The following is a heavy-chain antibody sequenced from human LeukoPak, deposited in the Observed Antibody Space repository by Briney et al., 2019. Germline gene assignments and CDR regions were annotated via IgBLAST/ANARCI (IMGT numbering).Heavy chain of an antibody. CDR1: GFTFSSYW. J-gene: IGHJ2*01. V-gene: IGHV3-74*01. CDR3: ARWELLHWYFDL. Sequence: PGGSLRLSCAASGFTFSSYWMHWVRHAPGKGLVWVSRINSDGSSTSYADSVKGRFTISRDNAKNTLYLQMNSLRAEDTAVYYCARWELLHWYFDLWGRGTLVTVSS. D-gene: IGHD1-26*01. CDR2: INSDGSST.